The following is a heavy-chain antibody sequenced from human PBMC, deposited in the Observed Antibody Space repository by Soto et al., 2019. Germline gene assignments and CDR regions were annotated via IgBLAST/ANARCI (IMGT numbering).Heavy chain of an antibody. CDR3: ARAYCSSTSCYRRYYFDY. V-gene: IGHV1-3*01. J-gene: IGHJ4*02. Sequence: KFQGRVTITRDTSASTAYMELSSLRSEDTAVYYCARAYCSSTSCYRRYYFDYWGQGTLVTVSS. D-gene: IGHD2-2*02.